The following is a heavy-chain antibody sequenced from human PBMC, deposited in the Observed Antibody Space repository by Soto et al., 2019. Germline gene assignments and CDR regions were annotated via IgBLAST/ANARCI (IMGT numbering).Heavy chain of an antibody. CDR2: IYPGDSDT. CDR1: GYSFTSYW. J-gene: IGHJ6*02. CDR3: ARHLGYCSSTSCRYGMDV. D-gene: IGHD2-2*01. Sequence: GESLKISCKGSGYSFTSYWIGWVRQMPGKGLEWMGIIYPGDSDTRYSPSFQGQATISADKSISTAYLQWSSLKASDTAMYYCARHLGYCSSTSCRYGMDVWGQGTTVTVSS. V-gene: IGHV5-51*01.